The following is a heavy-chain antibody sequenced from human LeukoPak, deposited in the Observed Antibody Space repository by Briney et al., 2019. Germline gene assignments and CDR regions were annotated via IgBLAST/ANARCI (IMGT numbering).Heavy chain of an antibody. CDR3: ARDGVGYCSSTSCYVYY. Sequence: GASVKVSCKASGYTFTSYGISWVRQAPGQGLEWMGWISAYNGNTNYAQKLQGRVTMTTDTSTSTAYMELRSLRSDNTAVYYCARDGVGYCSSTSCYVYYWGQGTLVTVSS. CDR2: ISAYNGNT. J-gene: IGHJ4*02. CDR1: GYTFTSYG. V-gene: IGHV1-18*01. D-gene: IGHD2-2*01.